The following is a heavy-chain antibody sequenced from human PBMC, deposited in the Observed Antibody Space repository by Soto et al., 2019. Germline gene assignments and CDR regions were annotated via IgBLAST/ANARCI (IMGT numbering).Heavy chain of an antibody. CDR2: IYHSGST. J-gene: IGHJ5*02. D-gene: IGHD6-13*01. CDR1: GGSISSGGYS. CDR3: AREGAYSSPTNWFDP. Sequence: SETLSLTCAVSGGSISSGGYSWSWIRQPPGKGLEWIGYIYHSGSTYYNPSLKSRVTISVDRSKNQFSLKLSSVTAADTAVYYCAREGAYSSPTNWFDPWGQGTLVTVSS. V-gene: IGHV4-30-2*01.